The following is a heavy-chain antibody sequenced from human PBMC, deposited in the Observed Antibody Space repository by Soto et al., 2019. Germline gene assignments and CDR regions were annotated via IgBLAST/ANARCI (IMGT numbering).Heavy chain of an antibody. CDR2: IIPIFGTA. CDR3: ALDLSWFDP. CDR1: GCTFSSYA. J-gene: IGHJ5*02. Sequence: GASVKVSCKASGCTFSSYAISWVRQAPGQGLEWMGGIIPIFGTANYAQMFQGRVTITADKSTSTAYMELSSLRSEDTAVYYCALDLSWFDPWGQGTLVTVSS. V-gene: IGHV1-69*06.